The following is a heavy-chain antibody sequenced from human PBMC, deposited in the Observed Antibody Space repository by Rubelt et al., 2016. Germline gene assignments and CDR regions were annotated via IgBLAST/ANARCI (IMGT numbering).Heavy chain of an antibody. CDR2: IGSIRSNI. D-gene: IGHD4-17*01. CDR3: ARAHDFGDYGWNDAFDI. Sequence: SCVASGFTFSNYGMNWVRQAPGKGLEWVAYIGSIRSNINYADSVKGRFTISRDNVKNSLYLQMNSLRAEDTAVYYCARAHDFGDYGWNDAFDIWGQGTLVTVSS. V-gene: IGHV3-48*04. CDR1: GFTFSNYG. J-gene: IGHJ3*02.